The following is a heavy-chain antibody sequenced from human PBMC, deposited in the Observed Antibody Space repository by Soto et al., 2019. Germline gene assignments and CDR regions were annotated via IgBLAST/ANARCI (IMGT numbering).Heavy chain of an antibody. J-gene: IGHJ4*02. CDR1: GGSIIGGSISSTTYY. V-gene: IGHV4-39*01. Sequence: SETLSLTCTVSGGSIIGGSISSTTYYWGWMRQPPGKGLEWIASFFIGGNTYYNPSLKSRVTTSVDTSKNQFSLKLSSVTAADTAVYYCARTWGSTNDYWGRGTLVTVSS. CDR3: ARTWGSTNDY. D-gene: IGHD3-16*01. CDR2: FFIGGNT.